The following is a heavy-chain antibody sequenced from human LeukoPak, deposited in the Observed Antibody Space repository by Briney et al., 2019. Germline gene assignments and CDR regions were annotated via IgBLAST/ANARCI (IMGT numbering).Heavy chain of an antibody. Sequence: SETLSLTCTVSGGSVTSVSNYWSWVRQPPGKGLEWIGEINHSGSTNYNPSLKSRVTISVDTSKNQFSLKLSSVTAADTAVYYCAREQITMVRGVIRRDAFDIWGQGTMVTVSS. V-gene: IGHV4-39*07. D-gene: IGHD3-10*01. CDR1: GGSVTSVSNY. CDR2: INHSGST. J-gene: IGHJ3*02. CDR3: AREQITMVRGVIRRDAFDI.